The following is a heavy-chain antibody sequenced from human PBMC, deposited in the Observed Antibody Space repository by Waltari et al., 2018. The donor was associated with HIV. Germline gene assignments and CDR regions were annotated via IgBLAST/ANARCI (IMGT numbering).Heavy chain of an antibody. D-gene: IGHD3-22*01. CDR3: AKVHSSGYEDY. Sequence: EVQLVESGGGLVQPGRSLRLSCAASGFTFDDYAMHWVRQAPGEGLECVSGCSWNSGRIGYADSVKGRFTISRDNAKNSLYLQMNSLRAEDTALYYCAKVHSSGYEDYWGQGTLVTVSS. J-gene: IGHJ4*02. V-gene: IGHV3-9*01. CDR2: CSWNSGRI. CDR1: GFTFDDYA.